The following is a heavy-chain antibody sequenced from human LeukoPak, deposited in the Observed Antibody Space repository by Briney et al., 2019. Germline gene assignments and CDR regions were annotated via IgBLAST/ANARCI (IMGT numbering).Heavy chain of an antibody. D-gene: IGHD1-1*01. CDR2: IYYTGST. Sequence: SETLSLTCTVSGGSISIYYWSWIRQPPGKGLECVGYIYYTGSTNYNPSLKSRVTISVDTSKNQFSLKLRSVTAADTAVYYCARFRTNKYCLDYWGQGTLVTVSS. CDR3: ARFRTNKYCLDY. J-gene: IGHJ4*02. CDR1: GGSISIYY. V-gene: IGHV4-59*08.